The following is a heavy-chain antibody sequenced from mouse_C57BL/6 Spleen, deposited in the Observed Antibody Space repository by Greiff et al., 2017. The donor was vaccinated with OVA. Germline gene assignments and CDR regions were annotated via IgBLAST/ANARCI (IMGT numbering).Heavy chain of an antibody. CDR1: GYTFTSYW. J-gene: IGHJ2*01. Sequence: QVQLQQPGAELVMPGASVKLSCKASGYTFTSYWMHWVKQRPGQGLEWIGEIDPSDSNTNYNQKFKGKSTLTVDKSSSTAYMQLSSLTSEDSAVYYCARRSSLYYGNWGDFDYWGQGTTLTVSS. CDR3: ARRSSLYYGNWGDFDY. D-gene: IGHD2-1*01. CDR2: IDPSDSNT. V-gene: IGHV1-69*01.